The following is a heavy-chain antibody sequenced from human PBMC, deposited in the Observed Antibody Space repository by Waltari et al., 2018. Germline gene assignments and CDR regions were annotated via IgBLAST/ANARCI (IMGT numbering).Heavy chain of an antibody. CDR2: IRGSGVST. CDR1: GFTFSNYA. Sequence: EVQLLESGGGLVQPGGSLRLSCAASGFTFSNYAMNWVRQAPGKGLEWVAAIRGSGVSTYYIDSVKGRFTISRDNSKNTLYLQLNSLTAEDTAVFYCARYLAHDASGPDWYSDLWGRGTLVTVSS. D-gene: IGHD3-22*01. V-gene: IGHV3-23*01. J-gene: IGHJ2*01. CDR3: ARYLAHDASGPDWYSDL.